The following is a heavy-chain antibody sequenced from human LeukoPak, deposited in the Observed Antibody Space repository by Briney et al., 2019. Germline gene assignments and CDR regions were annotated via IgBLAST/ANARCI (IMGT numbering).Heavy chain of an antibody. D-gene: IGHD3-3*01. CDR1: GFTFDDYA. J-gene: IGHJ3*02. V-gene: IGHV3-9*03. CDR3: AKDLVEDFWSGGAFDI. CDR2: ISWNSGSI. Sequence: GGSLRLSCAASGFTFDDYAMHWVRQAPGKGLEWVSGISWNSGSIGYADSVKGRFTISRDNAKNSLYLQMNSLRAEDMALYYCAKDLVEDFWSGGAFDIWGQGTMVTVSS.